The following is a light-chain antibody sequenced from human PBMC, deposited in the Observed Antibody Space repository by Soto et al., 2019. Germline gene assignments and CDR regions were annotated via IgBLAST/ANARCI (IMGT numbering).Light chain of an antibody. CDR2: GAS. Sequence: EIVLTQSPGTLSLSPGERATLSCRASQSVNSNYLAWYQQKPGQTPRLLIYGASSRATGIPDRFSGSGSGTDFTLTISRLEPEDFAVYYCQHYTSSPMYTFGQGTKLEIK. CDR3: QHYTSSPMYT. V-gene: IGKV3-20*01. CDR1: QSVNSNY. J-gene: IGKJ2*01.